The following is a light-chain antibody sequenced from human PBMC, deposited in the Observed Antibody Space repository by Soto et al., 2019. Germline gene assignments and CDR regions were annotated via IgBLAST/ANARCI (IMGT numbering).Light chain of an antibody. Sequence: EIVLTQSPGTLSLSPGGRATLSCRASQSVSGTYLAWYRQKPGQAPRLLIHGTSSRASGIPDRFSASGSGTDFNLTISRLEPEDLAVYYCHQYGGSSWTFGQGTKVEI. V-gene: IGKV3-20*01. CDR2: GTS. CDR1: QSVSGTY. CDR3: HQYGGSSWT. J-gene: IGKJ1*01.